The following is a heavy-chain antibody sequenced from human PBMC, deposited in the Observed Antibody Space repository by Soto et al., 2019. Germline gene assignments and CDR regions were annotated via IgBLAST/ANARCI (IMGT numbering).Heavy chain of an antibody. Sequence: QVQLQESGPGLVKPSETLSLTCGVSGGSISNNYWSWIRQPPGKGLEWMGYISHSGSTNYNPSLKSRVTISVDTSKKQFSLKLNSVTAADTAVYYCARGGTYSRLIIGDWFDPWGQGTLVTVAS. D-gene: IGHD6-13*01. CDR1: GGSISNNY. CDR3: ARGGTYSRLIIGDWFDP. CDR2: ISHSGST. J-gene: IGHJ5*02. V-gene: IGHV4-59*01.